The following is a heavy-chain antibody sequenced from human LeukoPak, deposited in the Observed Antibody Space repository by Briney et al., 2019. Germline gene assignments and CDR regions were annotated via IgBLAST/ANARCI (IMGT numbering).Heavy chain of an antibody. CDR2: MYHSGST. J-gene: IGHJ5*02. D-gene: IGHD2/OR15-2a*01. Sequence: SETLSLTCSVSGYTITGGYYWAWIRQPPGKALEWIGSMYHSGSTYFNPSLKSRVTISVDTSKNQFSLKLTSLTAADTAVYYCAKVGYCNTVTCYGWFDPWGQGTLVTVSS. CDR3: AKVGYCNTVTCYGWFDP. V-gene: IGHV4-38-2*02. CDR1: GYTITGGYY.